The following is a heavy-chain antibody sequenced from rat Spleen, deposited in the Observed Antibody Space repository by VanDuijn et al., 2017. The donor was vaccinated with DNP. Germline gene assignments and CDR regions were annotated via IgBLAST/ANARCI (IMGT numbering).Heavy chain of an antibody. CDR1: GFTFSDYG. V-gene: IGHV5-7*01. D-gene: IGHD1-11*01. Sequence: EVQLVGSGGGLVQPGGSLKLSCAASGFTFSDYGMAWVRQAPKKGLEWVATIIYDGSRTYYRDSVKGRFTISRDTAKSSLYLQMNSLKSEDTATYYCARPNYGGYEGWFAYWGQGTLVTVSS. J-gene: IGHJ3*01. CDR2: IIYDGSRT. CDR3: ARPNYGGYEGWFAY.